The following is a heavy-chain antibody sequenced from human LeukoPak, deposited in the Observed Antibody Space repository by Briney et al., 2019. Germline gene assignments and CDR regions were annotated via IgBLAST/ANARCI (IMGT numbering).Heavy chain of an antibody. V-gene: IGHV3-33*06. J-gene: IGHJ4*02. Sequence: GTSLRLSCATSGFTFSHYGMHWVRQAPGKGLEWVAVIWSDGSNRYYGDPVKGRFTISRDNFQRMVYLQMNSLRAEDTAVYYCAKDAQRGFDYSNSLDNWGQGTLVTVSS. CDR3: AKDAQRGFDYSNSLDN. CDR1: GFTFSHYG. D-gene: IGHD4-11*01. CDR2: IWSDGSNR.